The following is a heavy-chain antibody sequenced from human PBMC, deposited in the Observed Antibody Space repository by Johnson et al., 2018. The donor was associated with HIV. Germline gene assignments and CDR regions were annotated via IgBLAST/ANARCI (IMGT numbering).Heavy chain of an antibody. V-gene: IGHV3-23*04. Sequence: VQLVESGGGLVQPGGSLTLSCAASGFTFSNYAMSWVRRAPGKGLEWVSTISGDAGSTYYADSVRGRFTLSRDNSKNTLYLQMNSLRAEDTAVYYCARVRSSGPWGNDAFDIWGQGTMVTVSS. D-gene: IGHD4-17*01. CDR2: ISGDAGST. J-gene: IGHJ3*02. CDR1: GFTFSNYA. CDR3: ARVRSSGPWGNDAFDI.